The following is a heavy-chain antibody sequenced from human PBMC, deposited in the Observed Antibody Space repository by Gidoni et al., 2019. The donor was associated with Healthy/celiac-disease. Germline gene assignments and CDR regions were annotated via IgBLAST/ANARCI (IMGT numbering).Heavy chain of an antibody. Sequence: QVQLVQSGAEVKKPGASVKVSCKASGYTFTSYDINWVRQATGQGLEWMGWMNPNSGNTGYAQKFQGRVTMTRNTSISTAYMELSSLRSEDTAVYYCARLYYDFWSGYPIYGNYYYMDVWGKGTTVTVSS. CDR3: ARLYYDFWSGYPIYGNYYYMDV. CDR2: MNPNSGNT. CDR1: GYTFTSYD. J-gene: IGHJ6*03. V-gene: IGHV1-8*01. D-gene: IGHD3-3*01.